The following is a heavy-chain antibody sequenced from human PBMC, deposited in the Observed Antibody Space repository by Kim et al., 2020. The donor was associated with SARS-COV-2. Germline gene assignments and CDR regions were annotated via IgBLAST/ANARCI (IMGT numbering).Heavy chain of an antibody. CDR2: ISNSGSTI. D-gene: IGHD3-9*01. CDR1: GFIFSSYE. V-gene: IGHV3-48*03. CDR3: QGDRGVTGYFVGYFDL. Sequence: GGSLRLSCAASGFIFSSYEMNWVRQAPGKGLEWVSYISNSGSTIYYADSVKGRFTISRDNAKNSLYLQMNRLRAEDTAVYYCQGDRGVTGYFVGYFDLWGRGTLVTVS. J-gene: IGHJ2*01.